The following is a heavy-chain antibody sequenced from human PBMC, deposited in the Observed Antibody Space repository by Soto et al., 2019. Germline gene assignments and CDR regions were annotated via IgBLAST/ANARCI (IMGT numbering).Heavy chain of an antibody. J-gene: IGHJ1*01. V-gene: IGHV3-30*18. CDR1: GFTFSSYG. CDR2: ISYDGSNK. CDR3: AKGTGPYDSPYFQH. D-gene: IGHD3-22*01. Sequence: QVQLVESGGGVVQPGRSLRLSCAASGFTFSSYGMHWVRQAPGKGLEWVAVISYDGSNKYYADSVKGRFTISRDNSKNKLYLQMNSLRAEDTAVYYCAKGTGPYDSPYFQHWGQGTLVTVSS.